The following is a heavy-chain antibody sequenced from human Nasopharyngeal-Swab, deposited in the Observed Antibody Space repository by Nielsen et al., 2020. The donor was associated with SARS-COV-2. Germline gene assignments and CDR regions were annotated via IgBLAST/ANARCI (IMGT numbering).Heavy chain of an antibody. V-gene: IGHV6-1*01. Sequence: SETLSLTCAISGDRVSSNSSAWNWISQSPSRGLEWLGRTYYRSKWYNDYAVSVKSRITINPDTSKNQFSLQLNSVTPEDTAVYYCARVGSFYGMDVWGQGTTVTVSS. CDR3: ARVGSFYGMDV. CDR2: TYYRSKWYN. D-gene: IGHD6-13*01. J-gene: IGHJ6*02. CDR1: GDRVSSNSSA.